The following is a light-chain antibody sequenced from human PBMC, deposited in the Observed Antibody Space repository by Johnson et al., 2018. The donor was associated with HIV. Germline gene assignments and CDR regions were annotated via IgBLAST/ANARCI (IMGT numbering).Light chain of an antibody. V-gene: IGLV1-51*02. CDR1: SSKIGNNY. Sequence: HSVLTQPPSVSAAPGQKVTISCSGSSSKIGNNYVSWYQQLPGTAPKLLIYENNKRPSGIPDRFSGSKSGTSATLAITGLQTGDEADYYCETWDGSLSGVFGTGTTVTVL. CDR3: ETWDGSLSGV. CDR2: ENN. J-gene: IGLJ1*01.